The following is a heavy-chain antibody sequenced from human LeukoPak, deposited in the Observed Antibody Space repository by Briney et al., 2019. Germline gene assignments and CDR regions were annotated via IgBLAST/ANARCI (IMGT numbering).Heavy chain of an antibody. D-gene: IGHD6-13*01. J-gene: IGHJ5*02. Sequence: SETLSLTCAVSGYSISSGYYWGWIRQPPGKGLEWIGSIYHSGSTYYNPSLKSRVTISVDTSKNQFSLKLSSVAAADTAVYYCARSPPGIAAAGTLGSFDPWGQGTLVTVSS. CDR3: ARSPPGIAAAGTLGSFDP. CDR1: GYSISSGYY. CDR2: IYHSGST. V-gene: IGHV4-38-2*01.